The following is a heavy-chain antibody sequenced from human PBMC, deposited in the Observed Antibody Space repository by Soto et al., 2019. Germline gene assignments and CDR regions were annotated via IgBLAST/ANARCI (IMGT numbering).Heavy chain of an antibody. J-gene: IGHJ5*02. CDR3: ARDGDGYNVGWFDP. Sequence: SHTLSLTGASSGDSVCSNSAAWNWIRQSPSRGLEWLGRTYYRSKWFNEYAVAVETRIIINPDTSKNQFSLQLNSVTPEDTAVYYCARDGDGYNVGWFDPWGQGPLVTVSS. V-gene: IGHV6-1*01. D-gene: IGHD5-12*01. CDR2: TYYRSKWFN. CDR1: GDSVCSNSAA.